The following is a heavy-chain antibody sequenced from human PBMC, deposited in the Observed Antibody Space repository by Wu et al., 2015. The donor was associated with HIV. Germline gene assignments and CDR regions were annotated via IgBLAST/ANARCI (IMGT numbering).Heavy chain of an antibody. CDR1: GYTFTSYY. V-gene: IGHV1-46*01. D-gene: IGHD3-10*01. J-gene: IGHJ2*01. CDR2: INPSGGST. CDR3: ARDPRVRGAPPYFDL. Sequence: QVQLVQSGAEVKKPGASVKVSCKASGYTFTSYYMHWVRQAPGQGLEWMGIINPSGGSTSYAQKFQGRVTMTRDTSTSTVYMELSSLRSEDTAVYYCARDPRVRGAPPYFDLWGRGTLVTVSS.